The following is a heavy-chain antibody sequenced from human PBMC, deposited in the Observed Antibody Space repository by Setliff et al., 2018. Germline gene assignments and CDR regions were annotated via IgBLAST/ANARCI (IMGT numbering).Heavy chain of an antibody. CDR1: GGSFSGYF. J-gene: IGHJ4*01. CDR2: INDRGST. V-gene: IGHV4-34*01. D-gene: IGHD1-1*01. Sequence: SETLSLTCAVYGGSFSGYFWSWIRQAPGRGLEWIGEINDRGSTHYNPSLKSRVTISIDTSKNQFSLKLTSVTAADTAVYYCASGLEFDYWGPGSLVTVSS. CDR3: ASGLEFDY.